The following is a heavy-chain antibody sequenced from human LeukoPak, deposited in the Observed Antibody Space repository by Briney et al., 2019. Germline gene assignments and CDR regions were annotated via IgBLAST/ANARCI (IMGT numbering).Heavy chain of an antibody. D-gene: IGHD6-13*01. V-gene: IGHV1-18*04. Sequence: SSVKVSCKAFGYWFTSYGIIWVRQDPGQGLEWMGWISTYSGNIKYGQKFQGRVTMTRDTSTGTAYMQLRSLTSDDTAMYYCARGRAAADDFDYWGQGTLVTVSS. J-gene: IGHJ4*02. CDR2: ISTYSGNI. CDR3: ARGRAAADDFDY. CDR1: GYWFTSYG.